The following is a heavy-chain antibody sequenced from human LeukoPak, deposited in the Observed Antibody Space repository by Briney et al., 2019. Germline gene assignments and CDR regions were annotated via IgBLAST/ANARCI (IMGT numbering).Heavy chain of an antibody. D-gene: IGHD1-7*01. Sequence: PGGSLRLSCAASGFTFSSYSMNWVRQAPGKGLEWVSFISFSTTTIYYADSVKGRFTISRDNAKNSLYLQMNGLRAEDTAVYYCARGVKSAIGKWNYVWFDPWGPGTLVTVSS. CDR3: ARGVKSAIGKWNYVWFDP. V-gene: IGHV3-48*01. CDR2: ISFSTTTI. CDR1: GFTFSSYS. J-gene: IGHJ5*02.